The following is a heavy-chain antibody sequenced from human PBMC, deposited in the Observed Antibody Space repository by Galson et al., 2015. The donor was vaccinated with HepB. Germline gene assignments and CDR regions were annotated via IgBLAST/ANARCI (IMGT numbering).Heavy chain of an antibody. CDR3: AKNFYEQLDWFDS. CDR2: IRGSAGST. D-gene: IGHD6-13*01. CDR1: GFTFSSNA. V-gene: IGHV3-23*01. Sequence: SLRLSCAASGFTFSSNAMSWVRQAPGKGLQWVSGIRGSAGSTYYADSVKGRFTISRDNSKNTLYLLMNSLRAEDTAVYYCAKNFYEQLDWFDSWGQGTLVTVSS. J-gene: IGHJ5*01.